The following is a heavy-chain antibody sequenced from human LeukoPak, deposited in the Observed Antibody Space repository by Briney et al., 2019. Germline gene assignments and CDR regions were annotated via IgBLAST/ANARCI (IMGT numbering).Heavy chain of an antibody. CDR3: ARDLEPGYCSGGSCYSGFDY. CDR1: GFTFSSYE. J-gene: IGHJ4*02. V-gene: IGHV3-48*03. Sequence: PGGSLRLSRAASGFTFSSYEMNWVRQAPGKGLEWVSYISSSGSTIYYADSVKGRFTISRDNAKNSLYLQMNSLRAEDTAVYYCARDLEPGYCSGGSCYSGFDYWGQGTLVTVSS. D-gene: IGHD2-15*01. CDR2: ISSSGSTI.